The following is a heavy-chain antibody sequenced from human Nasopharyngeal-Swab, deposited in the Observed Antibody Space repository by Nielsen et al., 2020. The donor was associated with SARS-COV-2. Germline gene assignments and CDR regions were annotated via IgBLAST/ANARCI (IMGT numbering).Heavy chain of an antibody. CDR2: ISSSSSYI. Sequence: GESLKISCAASGFTFSSYSMNWVRQAPGKGLEWVSSISSSSSYIYYADSVKGRFTISRDNSKNTLYLQMNSLRAEDTAVYYCARAPSSSWYSYDYWGQGTLVTVSS. D-gene: IGHD6-13*01. J-gene: IGHJ4*02. CDR3: ARAPSSSWYSYDY. V-gene: IGHV3-21*01. CDR1: GFTFSSYS.